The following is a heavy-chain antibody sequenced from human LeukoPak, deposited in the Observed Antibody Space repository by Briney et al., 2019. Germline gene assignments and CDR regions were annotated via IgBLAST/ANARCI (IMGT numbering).Heavy chain of an antibody. J-gene: IGHJ5*02. CDR2: ISWNSGSI. Sequence: GGSLRLSCAASGFTFGSYSMNWVRQAPGKGLEWVSGISWNSGSIGYADSVKGRFTISRDNAKNSLYLQMNSLRAEDTALYYCAKDIGGLFNWFDPWGQGTLVTVSS. V-gene: IGHV3-9*01. D-gene: IGHD3-16*01. CDR3: AKDIGGLFNWFDP. CDR1: GFTFGSYS.